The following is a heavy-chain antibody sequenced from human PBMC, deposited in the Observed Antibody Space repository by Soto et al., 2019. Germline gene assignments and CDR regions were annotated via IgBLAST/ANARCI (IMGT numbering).Heavy chain of an antibody. V-gene: IGHV3-23*01. CDR1: GFTFSRYS. CDR2: VRSDGDTT. CDR3: AKGKGVGATPDGANC. J-gene: IGHJ4*02. D-gene: IGHD1-26*01. Sequence: EVQVLESGGGLVQPGGSLRLSCAASGFTFSRYSMNWVRQAPGKGLEWVSGVRSDGDTTYNADSVKGRFTVSRDNFKNTVDLQMNSLRVEDTAVYYCAKGKGVGATPDGANCWGQGTLVTVSS.